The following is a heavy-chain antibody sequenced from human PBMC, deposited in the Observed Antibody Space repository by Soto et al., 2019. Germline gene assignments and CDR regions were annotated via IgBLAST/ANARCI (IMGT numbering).Heavy chain of an antibody. CDR3: ARDLVWFGELLQFDY. D-gene: IGHD3-10*01. V-gene: IGHV1-3*01. J-gene: IGHJ4*02. CDR2: INAGNGNT. Sequence: QVQLLQSGAEVKKPGASVKVSCKASGYTFTSYAMHWVRQAPGQRLEWMGWINAGNGNTKYSQKFQGRVTITRDTSASTAYMELSSLRSEDTAVYYCARDLVWFGELLQFDYWGQGTLVTVSS. CDR1: GYTFTSYA.